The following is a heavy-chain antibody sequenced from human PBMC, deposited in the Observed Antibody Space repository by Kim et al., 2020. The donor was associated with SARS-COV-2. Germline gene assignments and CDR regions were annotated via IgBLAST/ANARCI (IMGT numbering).Heavy chain of an antibody. J-gene: IGHJ4*02. D-gene: IGHD6-19*01. CDR3: ARRGWPLLFDT. Sequence: STYSNPSLKRRITMAVDRSSNQFSLRLTSVTAADTAVYFCARRGWPLLFDTWGQGILVTVSS. CDR2: ST. V-gene: IGHV4-39*01.